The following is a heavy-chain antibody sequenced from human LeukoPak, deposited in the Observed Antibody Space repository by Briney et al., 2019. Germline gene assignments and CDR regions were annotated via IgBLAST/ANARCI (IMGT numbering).Heavy chain of an antibody. D-gene: IGHD3-10*01. Sequence: ASVKVSCKASGYTFTSYDINWVRQATGQGLEWMGWMNPNSGNTGYAQKFQGRVTMTRNTSISTAYMELSSLRSEDTAVYYCARLAYGRYYYGSGSYYNNDYWGQGTLVTVSS. J-gene: IGHJ4*02. CDR3: ARLAYGRYYYGSGSYYNNDY. CDR1: GYTFTSYD. V-gene: IGHV1-8*01. CDR2: MNPNSGNT.